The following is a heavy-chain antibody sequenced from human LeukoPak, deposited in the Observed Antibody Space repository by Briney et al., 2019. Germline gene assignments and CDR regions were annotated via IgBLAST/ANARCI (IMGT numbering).Heavy chain of an antibody. CDR3: ARDRSGRLAGGDY. D-gene: IGHD3-10*01. CDR1: GCTFSSYG. Sequence: GGSLRLSWAAAGCTFSSYGMRGGRQAPGKGLGWGAVVWCDGSNKYYADSVNGPFTISSDNSKTTLYIHMTSLRAEDTAVYYCARDRSGRLAGGDYWGQGTLVTASS. CDR2: VWCDGSNK. V-gene: IGHV3-33*01. J-gene: IGHJ4*02.